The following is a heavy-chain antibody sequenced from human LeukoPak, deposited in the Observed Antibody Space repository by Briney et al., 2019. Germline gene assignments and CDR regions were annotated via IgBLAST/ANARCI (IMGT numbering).Heavy chain of an antibody. CDR1: GGSFSGYY. CDR2: INHSGST. Sequence: PSETLSLTCAVYGGSFSGYYWSWIRQPPGKGLEWIGEINHSGSTNYNPSLKSRVTISVDTSKNQLSLKLSSVTAADTAVYYCARHRYSSSWYVGYFDYWGQGTLVTVSS. V-gene: IGHV4-34*01. D-gene: IGHD6-13*01. J-gene: IGHJ4*02. CDR3: ARHRYSSSWYVGYFDY.